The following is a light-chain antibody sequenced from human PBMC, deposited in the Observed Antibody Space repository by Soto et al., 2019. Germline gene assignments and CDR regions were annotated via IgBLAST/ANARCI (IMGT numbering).Light chain of an antibody. V-gene: IGKV3-15*01. J-gene: IGKJ1*01. CDR2: GAS. CDR3: RQYNNWPQT. CDR1: QSINNN. Sequence: VMTQAPATLSVSPGERATLSCRASQSINNNVAWYQLKDGQVPRLVIYGASIRATDIPARFSGSGSGTEFTLTISSLQSEDFAEYHCRQYNNWPQTLGQGTKVDIK.